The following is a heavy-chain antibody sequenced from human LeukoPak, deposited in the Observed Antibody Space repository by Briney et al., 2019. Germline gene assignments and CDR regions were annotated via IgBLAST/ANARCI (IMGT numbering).Heavy chain of an antibody. Sequence: GGSLRLSCAAPGFTFSSYTMNWVRQAPGKGLEWVSIISSGSSYIHHADSVKGRFTISRDNAKNSLYLQMNSLRAEDTAVYYCAELGITMIGGVWGKGTTVTISS. CDR1: GFTFSSYT. V-gene: IGHV3-21*01. J-gene: IGHJ6*04. CDR3: AELGITMIGGV. CDR2: ISSGSSYI. D-gene: IGHD3-10*02.